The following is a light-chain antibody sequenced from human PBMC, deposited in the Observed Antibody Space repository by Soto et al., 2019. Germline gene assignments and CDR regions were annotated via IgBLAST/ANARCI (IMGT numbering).Light chain of an antibody. CDR3: QQYGGSPRT. CDR2: GAS. CDR1: QSVSSSY. V-gene: IGKV3-20*01. J-gene: IGKJ3*01. Sequence: EIVLTQSPGTLSLSPGERATLSCRASQSVSSSYLAWYQQKPGQAPRLLIYGASSRATGIPDRFSGSGSGTDFTLTISRLEPEDFAVYYCQQYGGSPRTFGPGTKVDI.